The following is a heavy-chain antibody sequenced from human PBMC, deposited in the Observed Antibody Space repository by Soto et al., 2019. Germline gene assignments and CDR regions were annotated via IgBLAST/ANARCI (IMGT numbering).Heavy chain of an antibody. D-gene: IGHD6-19*01. CDR3: ARGGPGIAVAGTWWYFDL. Sequence: QVQLQESGPGLVKPSETLSLTCTGSGGSISSYYWSWIRQPPGKGLEWIGYIYYSGSTNYNPSLTSRVTISVDTSKNQFSLKLSSVTAADTAVYYCARGGPGIAVAGTWWYFDLWGRGTLVTVSS. CDR2: IYYSGST. V-gene: IGHV4-59*01. CDR1: GGSISSYY. J-gene: IGHJ2*01.